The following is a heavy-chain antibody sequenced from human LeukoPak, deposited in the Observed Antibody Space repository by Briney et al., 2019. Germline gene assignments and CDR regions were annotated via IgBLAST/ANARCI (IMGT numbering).Heavy chain of an antibody. CDR3: ARRARDGSTWSRPYYFDY. D-gene: IGHD6-13*01. V-gene: IGHV3-23*01. J-gene: IGHJ4*02. Sequence: GGSLRLSCAASGFTFSSYAMSWVRQAPGKGLEWVSAISGSGGSTNYADSVKGRFTISRDNSKNTLYLQMNSLRAEDTAVYFCARRARDGSTWSRPYYFDYWGQGTLVTVSS. CDR1: GFTFSSYA. CDR2: ISGSGGST.